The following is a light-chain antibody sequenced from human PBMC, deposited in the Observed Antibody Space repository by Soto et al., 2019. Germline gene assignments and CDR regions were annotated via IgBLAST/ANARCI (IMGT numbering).Light chain of an antibody. CDR2: AAS. Sequence: DIHMTQSPSSLSASIGDTCTITGLASQTINNRLLNWYQQKPGEAPKLLIYAASSLQPGVPSTFSGSGSGTEFTLTISSLQRDDVATYYCQQSSSTPRTFGGGTKVDIK. J-gene: IGKJ4*01. CDR1: QTINNRL. V-gene: IGKV1-39*01. CDR3: QQSSSTPRT.